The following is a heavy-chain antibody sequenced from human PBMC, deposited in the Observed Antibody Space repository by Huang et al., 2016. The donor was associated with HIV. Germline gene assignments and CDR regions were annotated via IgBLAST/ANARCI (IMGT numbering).Heavy chain of an antibody. Sequence: HVHLVQSGAEVKKPGSSVKVSCKASGGTFSTDAITWVRQAPGQGLERMGGIIPVFGTANDAQKFQDRVTFTADEFSTTAYMELSDLKYEDTAIYFCARARRHCGNSGLIDLWGQGTLVTVSS. D-gene: IGHD2-21*02. J-gene: IGHJ1*01. CDR1: GGTFSTDA. V-gene: IGHV1-69*13. CDR3: ARARRHCGNSGLIDL. CDR2: IIPVFGTA.